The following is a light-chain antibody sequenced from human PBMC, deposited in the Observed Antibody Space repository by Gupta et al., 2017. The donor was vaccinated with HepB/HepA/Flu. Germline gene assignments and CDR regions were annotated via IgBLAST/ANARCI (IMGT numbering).Light chain of an antibody. V-gene: IGKV3-11*01. CDR3: QQPNNCPPGA. CDR1: QSVSNY. J-gene: IGKJ1*01. CDR2: DTS. Sequence: EIVLTQSPATLSLSPGERATLSCRASQSVSNYLAWYQQNPGQAPRLLIYDTSSRDTGITARFRGGGYGKNLTLTISSREQEDFAGYYYQQPNNCPPGAFGQGTKVEIK.